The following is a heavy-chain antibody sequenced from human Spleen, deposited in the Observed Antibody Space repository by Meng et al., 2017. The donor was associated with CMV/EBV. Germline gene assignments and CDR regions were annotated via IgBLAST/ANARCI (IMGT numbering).Heavy chain of an antibody. CDR1: GGSISSYY. D-gene: IGHD6-6*01. V-gene: IGHV4-59*01. CDR2: IYYSGRT. CDR3: ARDLRASIAARGFDP. J-gene: IGHJ5*02. Sequence: SGGSISSYYWSWIRQPPGKGLDWIGYIYYSGRTNYNPSLKSRVTISVDTSKNQFSLKLSSVTAADTAVYYCARDLRASIAARGFDPWGQGTLVTVSS.